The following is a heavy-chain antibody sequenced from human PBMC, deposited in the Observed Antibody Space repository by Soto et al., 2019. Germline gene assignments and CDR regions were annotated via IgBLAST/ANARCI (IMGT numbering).Heavy chain of an antibody. CDR3: ARDREQWLARYYYYGMDV. CDR1: GYTFTSYG. CDR2: ISAYNGNT. J-gene: IGHJ6*02. D-gene: IGHD6-19*01. V-gene: IGHV1-18*04. Sequence: ASVKVSCKASGYTFTSYGISWVRQAPGQGLEWMGWISAYNGNTNYAQKLQGRVTMTTDTSTSTAYMELRSLRSDDTAVYYCARDREQWLARYYYYGMDVWGQGTTVTVSS.